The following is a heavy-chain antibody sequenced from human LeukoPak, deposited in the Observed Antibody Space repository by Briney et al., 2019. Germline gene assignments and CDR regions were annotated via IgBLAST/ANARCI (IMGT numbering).Heavy chain of an antibody. V-gene: IGHV1-2*02. Sequence: ASVKVSCKASGYTFTSYYMHWVRQAPGQGLEWMGWINPNSGGTNYAQKFQGRVTMTRDTSISTAYMELSRLRSDDTAVYYCARGLEDIVVVVAATFDYWGQGTLVTVSS. CDR3: ARGLEDIVVVVAATFDY. J-gene: IGHJ4*02. D-gene: IGHD2-15*01. CDR2: INPNSGGT. CDR1: GYTFTSYY.